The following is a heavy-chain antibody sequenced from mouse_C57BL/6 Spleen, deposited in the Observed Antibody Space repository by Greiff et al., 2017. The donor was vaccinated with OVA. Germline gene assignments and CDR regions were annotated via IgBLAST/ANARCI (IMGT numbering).Heavy chain of an antibody. V-gene: IGHV1-69*01. Sequence: QVQLQQPGAELVMPGASVKLSCKASGYTFTSYWMHWVKQRPGQGLEWIGKIDPSDSYTNYNQKFKGKATLTVDKSSSTAYMQLSSLTSEDSAVXYCARRWTYYDEEDFDYWGPGTTLTVSS. CDR2: IDPSDSYT. D-gene: IGHD2-4*01. J-gene: IGHJ2*01. CDR3: ARRWTYYDEEDFDY. CDR1: GYTFTSYW.